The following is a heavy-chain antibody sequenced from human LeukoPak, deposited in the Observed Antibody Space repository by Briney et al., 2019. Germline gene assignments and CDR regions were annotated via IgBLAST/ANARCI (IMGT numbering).Heavy chain of an antibody. D-gene: IGHD3-3*01. CDR3: ARQESGPYHYMDV. CDR2: VYYSVSS. V-gene: IGHV4-59*08. CDR1: GGSISSYY. Sequence: SETLSLTCTVSGGSISSYYWTWIRQAPGKGLEWIGYVYYSVSSNYNPSLKSRVSISQDTSKNQVSLKLSSVTAADTAVYYCARQESGPYHYMDVWGKGTTVTVSS. J-gene: IGHJ6*03.